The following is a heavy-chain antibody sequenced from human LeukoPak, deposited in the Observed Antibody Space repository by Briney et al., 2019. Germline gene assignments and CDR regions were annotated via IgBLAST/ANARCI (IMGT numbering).Heavy chain of an antibody. V-gene: IGHV1-2*02. J-gene: IGHJ5*02. CDR3: AREFVVVPAAMQGWFDP. D-gene: IGHD2-2*01. CDR2: INPNSGGT. Sequence: ASVKVSCKASGYTFTGYYMHWVRQARGQGLEWMGWINPNSGGTNYAQKFQGRVTMTRDTSISTAYMELSRLRSDDTAVYYCAREFVVVPAAMQGWFDPWGQGTLVTVSS. CDR1: GYTFTGYY.